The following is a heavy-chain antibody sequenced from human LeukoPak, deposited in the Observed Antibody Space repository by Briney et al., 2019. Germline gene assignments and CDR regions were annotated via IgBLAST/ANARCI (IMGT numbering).Heavy chain of an antibody. CDR2: ISWDGGST. J-gene: IGHJ4*02. CDR1: GFTFDDYN. CDR3: AKGYGDFDSYFDS. Sequence: GGSLRLSCAASGFTFDDYNMHWVRQAPGKGPKWVSLISWDGGSTYYADSVKGRFTISRDNSKDSLYLQMNSLRTEDTALYYCAKGYGDFDSYFDSWGQGTLVTVSS. V-gene: IGHV3-43*01. D-gene: IGHD4-17*01.